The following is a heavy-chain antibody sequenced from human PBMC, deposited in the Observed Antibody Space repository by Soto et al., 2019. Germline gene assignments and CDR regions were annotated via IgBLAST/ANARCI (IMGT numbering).Heavy chain of an antibody. D-gene: IGHD6-25*01. Sequence: SLRLSCAASGLSFDDYAMHWVRQAPGKGLEWVSGISWNSGSIGYADSVKGRFTISRDNAKNSLYLQMNSLRAEDSAVYYCAKSRMDSGRGYFDLWGRGTLVTVSS. V-gene: IGHV3-9*01. CDR2: ISWNSGSI. CDR3: AKSRMDSGRGYFDL. J-gene: IGHJ2*01. CDR1: GLSFDDYA.